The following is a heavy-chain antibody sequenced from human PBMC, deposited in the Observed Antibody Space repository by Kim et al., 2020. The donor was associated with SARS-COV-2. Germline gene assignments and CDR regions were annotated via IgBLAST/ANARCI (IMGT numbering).Heavy chain of an antibody. Sequence: GESLKISCKGSGYTFSTYWIGWVRQMPGKGLEWMGIIYPGDSNTRYSPSFQGQVTISADQSISTAYLQWSSLKASDTAMYYCARRDCSSTTCYYYFDYWGQGTLVTVSS. V-gene: IGHV5-51*01. CDR2: IYPGDSNT. CDR3: ARRDCSSTTCYYYFDY. D-gene: IGHD2-2*01. CDR1: GYTFSTYW. J-gene: IGHJ4*02.